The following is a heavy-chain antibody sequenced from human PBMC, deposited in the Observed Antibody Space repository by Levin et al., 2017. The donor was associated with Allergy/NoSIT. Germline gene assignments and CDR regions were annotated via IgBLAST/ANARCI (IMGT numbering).Heavy chain of an antibody. CDR1: GFTFDDYA. J-gene: IGHJ5*01. CDR2: ISWNSGII. CDR3: AKGGLRKAGLNWFDS. D-gene: IGHD3/OR15-3a*01. Sequence: LSLTCAASGFTFDDYAMHWVRQVPGKGLEWVSGISWNSGIIDYADSVKGRFSIYRDNAKNSLYLKVNSLRAEDTALYYCAKGGLRKAGLNWFDSWGQGTLVTVSS. V-gene: IGHV3-9*01.